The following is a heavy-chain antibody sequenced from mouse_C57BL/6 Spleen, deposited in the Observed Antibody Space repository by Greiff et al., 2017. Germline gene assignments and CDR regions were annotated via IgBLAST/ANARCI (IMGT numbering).Heavy chain of an antibody. Sequence: QVQLKQSGAELVKPGASVKISCKASGYAFSSYWMNWVKQRPGKGLEWIGQIYPGDGDTNYNGKFKGKATLTADKSSSTAYMQLSSLTSEDSAVYFCARWGTTVVAFDYWGQGTTLTVSS. CDR1: GYAFSSYW. CDR2: IYPGDGDT. CDR3: ARWGTTVVAFDY. J-gene: IGHJ2*01. D-gene: IGHD1-1*01. V-gene: IGHV1-80*01.